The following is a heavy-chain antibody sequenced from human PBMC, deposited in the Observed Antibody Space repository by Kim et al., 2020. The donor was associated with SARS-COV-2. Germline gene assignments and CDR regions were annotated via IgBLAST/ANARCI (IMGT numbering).Heavy chain of an antibody. J-gene: IGHJ6*02. V-gene: IGHV5-51*01. Sequence: TRYSPSFQGQVTVSADKSISTACLQWSSLKASDTAMYYCARGDYYYGMDVWGQGTTVTVSS. CDR3: ARGDYYYGMDV. CDR2: T.